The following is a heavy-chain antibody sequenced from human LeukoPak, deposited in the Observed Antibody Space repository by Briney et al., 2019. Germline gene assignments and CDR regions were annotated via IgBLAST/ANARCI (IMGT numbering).Heavy chain of an antibody. CDR1: GFTFSSYN. D-gene: IGHD6-13*01. V-gene: IGHV3-21*01. CDR3: ARDSWYSSSWYPLGY. CDR2: ITSSSTYI. Sequence: TGGSLRLSCAASGFTFSSYNMNWVRQAPGKGLEWVSSITSSSTYIYYADSVRGRFTISRDNAKNSLYLQMNSLRAEDTAVYYCARDSWYSSSWYPLGYWGQGTLVTVSS. J-gene: IGHJ4*02.